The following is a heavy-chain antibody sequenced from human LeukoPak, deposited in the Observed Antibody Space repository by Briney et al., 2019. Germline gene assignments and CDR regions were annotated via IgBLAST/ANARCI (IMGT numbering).Heavy chain of an antibody. CDR2: MNRNSGNT. V-gene: IGHV1-8*03. J-gene: IGHJ5*02. Sequence: AASVKVSCKASGYTFTSYDINWVRQATGQGLEWMGWMNRNSGNTVYAQKFQGRVTITRNTSISTAYMELSSLRSEDTAVYYCARGGITIFGVAPPEYKNNWFDPWGQGTLVTVSS. D-gene: IGHD3-3*01. CDR3: ARGGITIFGVAPPEYKNNWFDP. CDR1: GYTFTSYD.